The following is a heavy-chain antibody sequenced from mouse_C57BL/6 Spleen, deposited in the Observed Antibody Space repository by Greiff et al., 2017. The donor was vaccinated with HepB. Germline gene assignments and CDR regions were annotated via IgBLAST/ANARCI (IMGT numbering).Heavy chain of an antibody. CDR3: TRPALYYAMDY. V-gene: IGHV1-15*01. Sequence: QVQLQQSGAELVRPGASVTLSCKASGYTFTDYEMHWVKQTPVHGLEWIGAIDPETGGTAYNQKFKGKAILTADKSSSTAYMELRSLTSEDSAVYYCTRPALYYAMDYWGQGTSVTVSS. J-gene: IGHJ4*01. CDR1: GYTFTDYE. CDR2: IDPETGGT.